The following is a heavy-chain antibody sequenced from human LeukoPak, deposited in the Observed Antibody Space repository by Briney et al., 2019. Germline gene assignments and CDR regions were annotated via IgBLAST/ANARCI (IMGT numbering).Heavy chain of an antibody. CDR2: IGAYNGNT. V-gene: IGHV1-18*01. CDR1: GYTFTSYG. J-gene: IGHJ4*02. D-gene: IGHD3-3*01. Sequence: ASVKVSCKASGYTFTSYGISWVRQAPGQGLEWMGWIGAYNGNTNYAQKLQGRVTMTTDTSTSTAYMELRSLRSDDTAVYYCARTPLTIFGVVDDYWGQGTLVTVSS. CDR3: ARTPLTIFGVVDDY.